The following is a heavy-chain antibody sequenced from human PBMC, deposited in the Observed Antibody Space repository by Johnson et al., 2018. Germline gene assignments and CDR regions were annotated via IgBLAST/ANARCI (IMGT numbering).Heavy chain of an antibody. Sequence: QVQLVQSGGGLVQPGGSLRLSCAASGFTFSSYGMHWVRPAPGKGLEWVAVISYDGSNKYYADSVKGRFTISRDNSKNALYLQMKSLRAEDTAVYYCAKSATVTYDYDYGMDVWGQGTTVTVSS. D-gene: IGHD1-1*01. V-gene: IGHV3-30*18. CDR1: GFTFSSYG. J-gene: IGHJ6*02. CDR3: AKSATVTYDYDYGMDV. CDR2: ISYDGSNK.